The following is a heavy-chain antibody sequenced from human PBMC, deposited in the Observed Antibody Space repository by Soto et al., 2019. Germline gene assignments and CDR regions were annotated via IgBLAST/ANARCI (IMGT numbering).Heavy chain of an antibody. CDR2: ISYSADKK. CDR1: GFTFSTYV. Sequence: EVQLLESGGGLVQPGGSLRLSCAASGFTFSTYVMNWVRQAPGKGLEWVSTISYSADKKFYADSVKGRFTISRDNSRDTLFLQKNSLRADDAALYYCARRAKTATNNWGAFDIWGQWTMVTVSS. V-gene: IGHV3-23*01. CDR3: ARRAKTATNNWGAFDI. J-gene: IGHJ3*02. D-gene: IGHD1-7*01.